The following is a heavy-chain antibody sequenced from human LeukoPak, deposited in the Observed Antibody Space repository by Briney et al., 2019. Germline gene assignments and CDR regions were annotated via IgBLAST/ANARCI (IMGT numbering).Heavy chain of an antibody. CDR3: AKKRIAAAGKPDFDY. Sequence: SGGSLRLSCAASGFTFSSYAMSWVRQAPGKGLEWVSPISGSGGITYYADSVKGRFTISRDNSKNTLYLQMNSLRAEDAAVYYCAKKRIAAAGKPDFDYWGQGTLVTVSS. CDR1: GFTFSSYA. V-gene: IGHV3-23*01. CDR2: ISGSGGIT. J-gene: IGHJ4*02. D-gene: IGHD6-13*01.